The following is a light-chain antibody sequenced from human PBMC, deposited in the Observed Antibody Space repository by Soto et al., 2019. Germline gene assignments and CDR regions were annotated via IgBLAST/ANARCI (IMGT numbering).Light chain of an antibody. CDR1: QSVNSSY. V-gene: IGKV3-20*01. J-gene: IGKJ4*01. Sequence: ELVLTQSPGTLSLSPGERATLSCRASQSVNSSYLAWYQPKPGQAPRLLIYGASSRATGISDRFSGSGSGRYFTLTTSSLKPEGLAVYYCPQYDSSLTFGGGTKVESK. CDR2: GAS. CDR3: PQYDSSLT.